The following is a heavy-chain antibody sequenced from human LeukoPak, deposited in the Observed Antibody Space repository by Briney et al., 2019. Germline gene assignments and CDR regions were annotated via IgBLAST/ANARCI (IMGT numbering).Heavy chain of an antibody. V-gene: IGHV1-2*02. Sequence: GASVKVSCKASGYTFTGYYMHWVRQAPGQGLEWMGWINPNSGGTNYAQKFQGRVTMTRDTSISTAYMELSRLRSDDTAVYYCARDQNVVVPAARFDPWSQGTLVTVSS. CDR1: GYTFTGYY. CDR2: INPNSGGT. J-gene: IGHJ5*02. D-gene: IGHD2-2*01. CDR3: ARDQNVVVPAARFDP.